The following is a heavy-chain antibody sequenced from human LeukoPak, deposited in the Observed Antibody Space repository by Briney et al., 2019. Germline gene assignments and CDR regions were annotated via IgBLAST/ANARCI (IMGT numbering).Heavy chain of an antibody. CDR3: ARGGPSYVYYGMDV. J-gene: IGHJ6*02. CDR1: GFSLSNSY. D-gene: IGHD3-16*01. CDR2: VYYSGTT. Sequence: SETLSLTCTVSGFSLSNSYWNWIRQPPGKGLEWICYVYYSGTTNYSHSLRSRVTISVDTSQNQFSLKLISVTAADTAVYFRARGGPSYVYYGMDVWGQGTTVTVSS. V-gene: IGHV4-59*01.